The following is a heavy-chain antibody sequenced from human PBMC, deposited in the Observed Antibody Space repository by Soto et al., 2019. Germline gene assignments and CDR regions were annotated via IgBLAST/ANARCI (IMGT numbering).Heavy chain of an antibody. CDR1: GFSFSNYN. J-gene: IGHJ4*02. CDR3: ARDFGHGYYLDY. CDR2: ITDSSDTV. V-gene: IGHV3-48*02. D-gene: IGHD3-3*01. Sequence: GSLRLSCVASGFSFSNYNMNWVRQAPGKGLEWVSYITDSSDTVHYADSVRGRFTISRDNAESSLYLQMNSLRDEDTAVYFCARDFGHGYYLDYCGLGTLVTV.